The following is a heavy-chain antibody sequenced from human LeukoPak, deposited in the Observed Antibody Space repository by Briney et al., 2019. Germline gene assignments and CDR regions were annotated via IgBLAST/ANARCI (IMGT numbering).Heavy chain of an antibody. Sequence: SQTLSLTCTVSGGSISSVDFYRSWIRQPPGKGLEWIGYIYYSGSTYYNPSLKSRVTISVDTSKNQFSLKLSSVTAADTAVYYCARDRIAAVDWGQGTLVTVSS. V-gene: IGHV4-30-4*08. CDR1: GGSISSVDFY. J-gene: IGHJ4*02. CDR2: IYYSGST. D-gene: IGHD6-13*01. CDR3: ARDRIAAVD.